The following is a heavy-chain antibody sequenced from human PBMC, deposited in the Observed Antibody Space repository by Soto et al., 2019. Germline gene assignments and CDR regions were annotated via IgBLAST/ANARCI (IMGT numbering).Heavy chain of an antibody. D-gene: IGHD3-22*01. CDR1: GYTFTSYY. CDR3: ARTGAAYYYDSSGYYSDWFDP. Sequence: ASVKVSCKASGYTFTSYYMHWVRQAPGQGLEWMGIINPSGGSTSYAQKFQGRVTMTRDTSTSTVYMELSSLRSEDTAVYYCARTGAAYYYDSSGYYSDWFDPWGQGTLVTVSS. CDR2: INPSGGST. V-gene: IGHV1-46*01. J-gene: IGHJ5*02.